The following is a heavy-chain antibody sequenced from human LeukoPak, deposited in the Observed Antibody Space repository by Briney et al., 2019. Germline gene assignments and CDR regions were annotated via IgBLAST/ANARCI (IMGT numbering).Heavy chain of an antibody. CDR1: GFTFSIYA. V-gene: IGHV3-23*01. CDR3: ARVEGNRGWLQLHAFDI. J-gene: IGHJ3*02. D-gene: IGHD5-24*01. CDR2: ISGSGGST. Sequence: GGSLRLSCAASGFTFSIYAMSWVRQAPGKGLEWVSAISGSGGSTYYADSVKGRFTISRDNSKNTLYLQMNSLRAEVTAVYSCARVEGNRGWLQLHAFDIWGQGTMVTVSS.